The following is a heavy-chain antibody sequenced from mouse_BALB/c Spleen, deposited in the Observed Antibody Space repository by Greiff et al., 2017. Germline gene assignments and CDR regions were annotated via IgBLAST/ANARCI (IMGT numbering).Heavy chain of an antibody. CDR1: GFNIKDTY. V-gene: IGHV14-3*02. J-gene: IGHJ2*01. Sequence: VQLQQSGAELVKPGASVKLSCTASGFNIKDTYMHWVKQRPEQGLEWIGRIDPANGNTKYDPKFQGKATITADTSSNTAYLQLSSLTSEDTAVYYCARPAYDYDEGFDYWGQGTTLTGS. CDR2: IDPANGNT. CDR3: ARPAYDYDEGFDY. D-gene: IGHD2-4*01.